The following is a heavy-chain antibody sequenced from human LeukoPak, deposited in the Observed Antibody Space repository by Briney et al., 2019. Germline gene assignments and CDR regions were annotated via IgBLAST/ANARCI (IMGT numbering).Heavy chain of an antibody. CDR2: INSDGSST. J-gene: IGHJ5*02. CDR1: GFTFSSYW. CDR3: ARAVYCSGGSCYFGDWFDP. D-gene: IGHD2-15*01. Sequence: GGSLRLSCAASGFTFSSYWMHWVRQAPGKGLVWVSRINSDGSSTSYADSVKGRFTISRDNAKNTLYLQINSLRAEGTAVYYCARAVYCSGGSCYFGDWFDPWGQGTLVTVSS. V-gene: IGHV3-74*01.